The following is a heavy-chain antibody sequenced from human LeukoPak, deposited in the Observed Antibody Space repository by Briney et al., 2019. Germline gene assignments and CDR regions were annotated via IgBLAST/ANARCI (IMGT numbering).Heavy chain of an antibody. D-gene: IGHD3-22*01. CDR3: ARGFYDYYDSSGDSFDC. CDR1: GFTFSRYG. V-gene: IGHV3-33*01. CDR2: IWYDGSNK. Sequence: GRSLRLSCAASGFTFSRYGVHWVRQAPGKELEWVAVIWYDGSNKYYADSVKGRFTISRDNSKNTLYLQMNSLRAEDTAVYYCARGFYDYYDSSGDSFDCWGQGTLVTVSS. J-gene: IGHJ4*02.